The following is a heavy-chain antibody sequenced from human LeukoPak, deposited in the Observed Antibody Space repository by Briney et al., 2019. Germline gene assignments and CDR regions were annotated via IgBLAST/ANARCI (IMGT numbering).Heavy chain of an antibody. J-gene: IGHJ4*02. CDR2: FYSGGST. V-gene: IGHV3-53*01. CDR1: GFTVSSNY. Sequence: GGSLRLSWAASGFTVSSNYMTWVGQAPGKGRGGAPIFYSGGSTYYADSVKGRFTISRDISKNTLYLQMNSLRVEDTAVYYCARGGHYFASGSYGYFDYWGQGALVIVSS. CDR3: ARGGHYFASGSYGYFDY. D-gene: IGHD3-10*01.